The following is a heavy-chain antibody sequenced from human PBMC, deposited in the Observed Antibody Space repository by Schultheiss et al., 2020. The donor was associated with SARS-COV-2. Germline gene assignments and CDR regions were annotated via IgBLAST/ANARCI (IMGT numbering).Heavy chain of an antibody. D-gene: IGHD5-12*01. CDR2: IIPIFGTA. CDR3: ALLRLGVFGYGMDV. CDR1: GGTFSSYA. V-gene: IGHV1-69*13. Sequence: SVKVSCKASGGTFSSYAISWVRQAPGQGLEWMGGIIPIFGTANYAQKFQGRVTITADESTSTAYMELSSLRSEDTAVYYCALLRLGVFGYGMDVWGQGTTVTVSS. J-gene: IGHJ6*02.